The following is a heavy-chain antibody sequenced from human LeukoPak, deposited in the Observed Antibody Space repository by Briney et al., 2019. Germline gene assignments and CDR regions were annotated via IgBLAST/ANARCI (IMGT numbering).Heavy chain of an antibody. V-gene: IGHV3-23*01. D-gene: IGHD5-24*01. Sequence: GGSLRLSCAASGFTFSSYAMSWVRQAPGKGLEWVSGISGSGGSGSGGSTYYADSVKGRFTISRDNSKNTLYLQMNSLRAEDTAVYYCAKDWRWLQFGRVDYWGQGTLVTVSS. J-gene: IGHJ4*02. CDR1: GFTFSSYA. CDR2: ISGSGGSGSGGST. CDR3: AKDWRWLQFGRVDY.